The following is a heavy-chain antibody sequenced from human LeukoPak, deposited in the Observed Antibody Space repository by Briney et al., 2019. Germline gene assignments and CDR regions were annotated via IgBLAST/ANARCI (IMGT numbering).Heavy chain of an antibody. J-gene: IGHJ5*02. V-gene: IGHV3-30*03. CDR3: ARRPHYYDSSGYPVFDP. CDR2: ISYDGSNK. D-gene: IGHD3-22*01. Sequence: GGSLRLSCAASGFTFSSYGMHWVRQAPGKGLEWVAVISYDGSNKYYADSVKGRFTISRDNAKNSLYLQMNSLRAEDTAVYYCARRPHYYDSSGYPVFDPWGQGTLVTVSS. CDR1: GFTFSSYG.